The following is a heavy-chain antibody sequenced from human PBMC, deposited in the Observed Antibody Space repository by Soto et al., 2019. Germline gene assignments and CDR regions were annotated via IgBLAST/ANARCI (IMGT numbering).Heavy chain of an antibody. CDR2: IYYSGST. CDR1: GGSISSSSYY. V-gene: IGHV4-39*01. Sequence: QLQLQESGPGLVKPSETLSLTCTVSGGSISSSSYYWGWIRQPPGKGLEWIGSIYYSGSTYYNPSLKSRVTISVDTSKNQFSLKLSSVTAADTAVYYCARRLGDYDILTPFDYWGQGTLVTVSS. CDR3: ARRLGDYDILTPFDY. D-gene: IGHD3-9*01. J-gene: IGHJ4*02.